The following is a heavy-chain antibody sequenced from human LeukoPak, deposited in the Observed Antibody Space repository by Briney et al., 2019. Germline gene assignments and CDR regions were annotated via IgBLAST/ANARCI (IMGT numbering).Heavy chain of an antibody. J-gene: IGHJ4*02. CDR2: ISGSGGST. V-gene: IGHV3-23*01. D-gene: IGHD4-17*01. CDR3: ARDAYRVTTGSLDY. CDR1: GFTFSSYA. Sequence: GGSLRLSCAASGFTFSSYAMSWVRQAPGKGLEWVSAISGSGGSTYYADSVKGRFTISRDNSKNTLYLQMNSLRAEDTAVYYCARDAYRVTTGSLDYWGQGTLVTVSS.